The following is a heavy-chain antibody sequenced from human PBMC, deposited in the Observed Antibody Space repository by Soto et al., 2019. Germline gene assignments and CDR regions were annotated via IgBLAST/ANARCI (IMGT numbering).Heavy chain of an antibody. V-gene: IGHV4-59*01. J-gene: IGHJ6*02. Sequence: PSETLSLTCTVSGGSISSYYWSGIRQPPGKGLEWIGYIYYSGSTNYNPSLKSRVTISVDTSKNQFSLKLSSVTAADTAVYYCARDNGSGSYYNHYYYYGMDVWGQGTTVTVSS. CDR2: IYYSGST. CDR1: GGSISSYY. CDR3: ARDNGSGSYYNHYYYYGMDV. D-gene: IGHD3-10*01.